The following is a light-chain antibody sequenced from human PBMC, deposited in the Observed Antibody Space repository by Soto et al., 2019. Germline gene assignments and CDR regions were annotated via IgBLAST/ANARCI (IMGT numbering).Light chain of an antibody. J-gene: IGKJ5*01. CDR1: QTISSW. CDR2: DAS. CDR3: QHYNSYPYT. V-gene: IGKV1-5*01. Sequence: DIQMTQSPSTLSASAGDRVTITCRASQTISSWLAWYQQKPGKAPKLLIYDASTLASGAPSRFSGSGSGTEFTLTISSLQPDDFATYYCQHYNSYPYTFGQGTRLEIK.